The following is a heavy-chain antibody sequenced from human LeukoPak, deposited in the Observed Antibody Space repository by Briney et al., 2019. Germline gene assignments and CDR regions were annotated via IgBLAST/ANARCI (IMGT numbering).Heavy chain of an antibody. Sequence: GRSLRLSCAASGFTFDNHGIHWVRQVPGKGLEWVSAISWNSANIGYADSVKGRFTISRDNAKNSVSLQMNSLRPEDTAFYYCATGMGISDGSNTAFDCWGQGTLVTVSS. V-gene: IGHV3-9*01. CDR1: GFTFDNHG. D-gene: IGHD5-24*01. J-gene: IGHJ4*02. CDR3: ATGMGISDGSNTAFDC. CDR2: ISWNSANI.